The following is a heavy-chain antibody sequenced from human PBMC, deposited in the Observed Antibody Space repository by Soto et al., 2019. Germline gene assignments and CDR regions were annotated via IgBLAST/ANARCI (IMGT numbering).Heavy chain of an antibody. CDR1: GYNFSTYA. Sequence: EVQLLESGGGLVQPGGSLRLSCAASGYNFSTYAMSWVRQAPGKGLKWVSGISAGGGSPFIADSVKGRFIISRDNAKDTLYLQMNSLTGEDTAIYYCVKHAEYQLVSWFDPWGQGTLVTVSS. CDR3: VKHAEYQLVSWFDP. V-gene: IGHV3-23*01. D-gene: IGHD6-6*01. CDR2: ISAGGGSP. J-gene: IGHJ5*02.